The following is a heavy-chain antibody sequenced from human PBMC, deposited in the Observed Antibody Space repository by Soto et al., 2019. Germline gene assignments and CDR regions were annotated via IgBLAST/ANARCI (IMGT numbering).Heavy chain of an antibody. J-gene: IGHJ6*02. CDR1: GFPFSRHG. V-gene: IGHV3-30*18. Sequence: QGQLVESGGGLVQPGRSLRLSCAASGFPFSRHGMHWVRQAPGKALEWVAVISHAGNYRYYAESVEGRFTISRDNSLNTVYLQTDSLRTDDTGVYYCAKDRRAYSPILVASSFYGMDIWGPGTTVTVSS. CDR2: ISHAGNYR. CDR3: AKDRRAYSPILVASSFYGMDI. D-gene: IGHD3-16*01.